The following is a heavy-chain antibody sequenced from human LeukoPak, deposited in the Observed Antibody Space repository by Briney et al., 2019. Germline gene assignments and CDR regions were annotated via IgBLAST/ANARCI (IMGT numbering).Heavy chain of an antibody. CDR3: AKVSSSWWGAAFDI. J-gene: IGHJ3*02. CDR1: GFTFSSYS. V-gene: IGHV3-21*04. CDR2: ISSSSSYI. D-gene: IGHD6-13*01. Sequence: PGGSLRLSCAASGFTFSSYSMNWVRQAPGKGLEWVSSISSSSSYIYYADSVKGRFTISRDNAKNSLYLQMNSLRAEDTAVYYCAKVSSSWWGAAFDIWGQGTMVTVSS.